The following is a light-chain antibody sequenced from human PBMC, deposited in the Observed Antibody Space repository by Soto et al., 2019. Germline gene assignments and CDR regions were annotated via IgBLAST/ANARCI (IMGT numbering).Light chain of an antibody. CDR2: KAS. V-gene: IGKV1-5*03. J-gene: IGKJ1*01. CDR1: QSIAGY. Sequence: DIQMTQSPSSLSASVGDRVTITCRASQSIAGYLSWYQQKPGTAPKLLIYKASTLKSGVPSRFSGSGSGTEFTLTISSLQPDDFATYYCQHYNSYSEAFGQGTKVDIK. CDR3: QHYNSYSEA.